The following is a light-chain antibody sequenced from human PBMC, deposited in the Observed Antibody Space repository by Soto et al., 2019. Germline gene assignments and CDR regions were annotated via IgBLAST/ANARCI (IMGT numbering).Light chain of an antibody. Sequence: QSALTQPPSASGSLGQSVTIPCTGTSSDVGRYNYVSWYQQHPGKVPKLLIYEVSNRPSGVPDRFSGSKSGNTASLTVSGLQPEDEADYYCNSYTSSSTPYVFGTGTKVTVL. CDR3: NSYTSSSTPYV. CDR1: SSDVGRYNY. V-gene: IGLV2-8*01. J-gene: IGLJ1*01. CDR2: EVS.